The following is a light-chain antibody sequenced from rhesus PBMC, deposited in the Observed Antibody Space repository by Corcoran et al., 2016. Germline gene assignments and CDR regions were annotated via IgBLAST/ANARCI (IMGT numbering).Light chain of an antibody. CDR2: GAS. J-gene: IGKJ1*01. CDR3: QQNSNFWT. V-gene: IGKV3-24*04. Sequence: EIVVTQSPATLSLSPGERATLSCRARQNVGSDLAWLQQKPGQAPRLPIFGASSRATGVPARFRGSGSGTDFTLTIRSLEPEDARVYFDQQNSNFWTFGRGTKVEI. CDR1: QNVGSD.